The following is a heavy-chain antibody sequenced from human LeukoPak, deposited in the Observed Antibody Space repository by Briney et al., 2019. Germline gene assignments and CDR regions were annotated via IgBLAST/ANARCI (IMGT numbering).Heavy chain of an antibody. D-gene: IGHD4-17*01. CDR1: GYTFTGYY. Sequence: ASVKVSCKASGYTFTGYYMHWVRQAPGQGLEWMGWINPNSGGTNYAQKFQGRVTMTRDTSLSTAYMELSRLGSDDTAVYYCARELVTVNNWFDPWGQGTLVTVSS. CDR2: INPNSGGT. J-gene: IGHJ5*02. V-gene: IGHV1-2*02. CDR3: ARELVTVNNWFDP.